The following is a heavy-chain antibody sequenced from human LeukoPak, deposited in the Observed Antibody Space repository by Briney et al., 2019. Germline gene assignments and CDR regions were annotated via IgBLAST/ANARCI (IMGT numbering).Heavy chain of an antibody. CDR1: GYTFTGYY. CDR2: INPNSGGT. Sequence: ASVKVSCKASGYTFTGYYMHWVRQAPGQGLEWMGWINPNSGGTNYAQKFQGRTTMTRDTSISTAYMELSRLRSDDTAVYYCATGTPWDYYMDVWGKGTTVTVSS. D-gene: IGHD1-1*01. V-gene: IGHV1-2*02. CDR3: ATGTPWDYYMDV. J-gene: IGHJ6*03.